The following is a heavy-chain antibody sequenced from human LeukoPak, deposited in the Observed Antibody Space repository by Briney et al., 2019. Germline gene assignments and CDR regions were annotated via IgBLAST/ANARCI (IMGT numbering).Heavy chain of an antibody. CDR2: VYYSGST. Sequence: SQTLSPACSVAGTSVSSGRYNWSWIRKPPGKGVEGIGVVYYSGSTNYNPSLKSRVTMSVDTSKNQFSLKLSSVTAADTAVYYCARADCSGGSCYAFDIWGQGTMVTVSS. D-gene: IGHD2-15*01. CDR3: ARADCSGGSCYAFDI. CDR1: GTSVSSGRYN. V-gene: IGHV4-61*01. J-gene: IGHJ3*02.